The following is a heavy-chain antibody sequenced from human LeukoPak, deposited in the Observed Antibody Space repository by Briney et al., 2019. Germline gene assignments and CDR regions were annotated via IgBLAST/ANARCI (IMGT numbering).Heavy chain of an antibody. Sequence: SETLSLTCTVSGGSISSSSYYWGWIRQPPGKGLEWIGSIYYSGSTNYNPSLKSRVTISVDTSKNQFSLKLSSVTAADTAVYYCARDGYYYDSSGYYRFDYWGQGTLVTVSS. J-gene: IGHJ4*02. CDR2: IYYSGST. CDR1: GGSISSSSYY. CDR3: ARDGYYYDSSGYYRFDY. D-gene: IGHD3-22*01. V-gene: IGHV4-39*07.